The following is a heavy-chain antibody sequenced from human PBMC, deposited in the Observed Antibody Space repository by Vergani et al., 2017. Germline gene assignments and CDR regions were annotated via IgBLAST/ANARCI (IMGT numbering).Heavy chain of an antibody. D-gene: IGHD2-2*01. CDR2: ISGSGGST. CDR3: ASQYCSNTTCYAKF. Sequence: EVQLLESGGGLVQPGGFLRLSCAASGFTFSSYAMSWVRQAPGKGLEWVSVISGSGGSTYYADSVKGRFTISRDNSRNTLYLQMNSLRAEDTAVYYCASQYCSNTTCYAKFWGQGTLVTVSS. V-gene: IGHV3-23*01. CDR1: GFTFSSYA. J-gene: IGHJ4*02.